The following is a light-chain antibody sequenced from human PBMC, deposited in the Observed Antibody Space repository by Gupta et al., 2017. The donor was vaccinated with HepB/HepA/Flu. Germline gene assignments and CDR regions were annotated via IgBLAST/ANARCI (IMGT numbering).Light chain of an antibody. CDR2: SSS. CDR3: QQFKSYPIT. CDR1: QDINSY. J-gene: IGKJ5*01. V-gene: IGKV1-9*01. Sequence: DIQLTPSPSLLSASVGDRVTITCRASQDINSYLIWYQQKPGKAPNLLIYSSSTLQGGAPSMFSGSGSGTEFTLTISSLQPEDFATYYCQQFKSYPITFGQGTRLDMK.